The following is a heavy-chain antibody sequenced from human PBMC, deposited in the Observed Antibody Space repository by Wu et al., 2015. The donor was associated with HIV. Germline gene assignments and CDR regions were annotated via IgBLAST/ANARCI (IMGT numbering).Heavy chain of an antibody. J-gene: IGHJ5*02. CDR1: GYTFRAYY. D-gene: IGHD3-10*01. CDR2: INPNSGGT. Sequence: QVQLVQSGAEVRKPGASVIVSCKTSGYTFRAYYMHWVRQAPGHGLEWMGWINPNSGGTNYAQKFQDRVTLTRDTSSNTTYMEVSSLTSDDSAVYYCARSLGLVRGIVLYNNFDPVGQGTQVIVSS. V-gene: IGHV1-2*02. CDR3: ARSLGLVRGIVLYNNFDP.